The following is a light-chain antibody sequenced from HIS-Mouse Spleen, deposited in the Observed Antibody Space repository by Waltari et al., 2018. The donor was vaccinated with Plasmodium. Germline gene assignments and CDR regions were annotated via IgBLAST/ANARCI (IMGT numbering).Light chain of an antibody. CDR2: GAS. CDR1: QSVGSN. V-gene: IGKV3-15*01. CDR3: QQYNNWSFT. J-gene: IGKJ3*01. Sequence: EIVMTQSPATLSVSPGERATLPCRASQSVGSNLAWYQQKPGQAPRPLIYGASTRATGIPARFSGSGSGTEFTLTISSLQSEDFAVYYCQQYNNWSFTFGPGTKVDIK.